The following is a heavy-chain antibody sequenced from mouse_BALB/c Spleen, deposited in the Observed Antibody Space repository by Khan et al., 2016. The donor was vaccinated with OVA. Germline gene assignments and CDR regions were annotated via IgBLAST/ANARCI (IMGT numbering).Heavy chain of an antibody. Sequence: EVQLQESGVELVKSGATVKLSCKASGLNIKDTYMHWMKQWPEQGLEWIGRIDPPNGNIKYDPKFPGKATLTAFTSSNTAYLQLSSLSSVDTAVYCYAKMARKWGQGTTLTVSS. CDR3: AKMARK. J-gene: IGHJ2*01. V-gene: IGHV14-3*02. CDR2: IDPPNGNI. CDR1: GLNIKDTY.